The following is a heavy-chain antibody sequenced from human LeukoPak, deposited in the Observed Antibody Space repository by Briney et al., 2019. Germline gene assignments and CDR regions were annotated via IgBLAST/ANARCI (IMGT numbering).Heavy chain of an antibody. V-gene: IGHV4-34*01. CDR3: ARRSYGLGTYYNGWYFDY. CDR1: DGSFTGYY. J-gene: IGHJ4*02. CDR2: INDSGST. D-gene: IGHD3-10*01. Sequence: SETLSLTCAVYDGSFTGYYWSWIRQPPEKGLEWIGEINDSGSTNYNPSLKSRVTILVDTSKNQFSLKVNSVTAADTAVYFCARRSYGLGTYYNGWYFDYWGQGTLVTVSS.